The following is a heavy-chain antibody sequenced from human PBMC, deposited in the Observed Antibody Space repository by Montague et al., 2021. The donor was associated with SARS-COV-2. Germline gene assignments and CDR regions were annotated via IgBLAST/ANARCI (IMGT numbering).Heavy chain of an antibody. Sequence: SETLSLTCSVSGVSISSYYWSWIRQPPGKGLEWIGYIYYSGSANYNPSLKSRVTISVDTSKNQFSLKLSSVTAADTAVYYCARDLGDYWGQGTLVTVSS. CDR3: ARDLGDY. J-gene: IGHJ4*02. V-gene: IGHV4-59*13. CDR1: GVSISSYY. CDR2: IYYSGSA.